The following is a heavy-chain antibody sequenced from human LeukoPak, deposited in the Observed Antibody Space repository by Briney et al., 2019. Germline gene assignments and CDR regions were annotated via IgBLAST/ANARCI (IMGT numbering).Heavy chain of an antibody. CDR3: AGHGILDSSRKYYFDY. Sequence: SETLSLTCTVSGGSISSSSYYWGWIRQPPGKGLEWIGSIYYSGSTYYNPSLKSRVTISVDTSKNQFSLELSSVTAADTAVYYCAGHGILDSSRKYYFDYWGQGTLVTVSS. CDR2: IYYSGST. D-gene: IGHD6-13*01. J-gene: IGHJ4*02. CDR1: GGSISSSSYY. V-gene: IGHV4-39*01.